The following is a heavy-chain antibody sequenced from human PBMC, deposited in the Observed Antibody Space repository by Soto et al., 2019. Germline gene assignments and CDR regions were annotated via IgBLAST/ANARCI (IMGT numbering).Heavy chain of an antibody. D-gene: IGHD2-8*01. V-gene: IGHV1-69*06. Sequence: SVKVSCKASGGTFSSYATSWVRQAPGQGLEWMGGIIPIFGTANYAQKFQGRVTITADKSTSTAYMELSSLRSEDTAVYYCASLRYCTNGVCYYAFDIWGQGTMVTVSS. CDR2: IIPIFGTA. CDR1: GGTFSSYA. J-gene: IGHJ3*02. CDR3: ASLRYCTNGVCYYAFDI.